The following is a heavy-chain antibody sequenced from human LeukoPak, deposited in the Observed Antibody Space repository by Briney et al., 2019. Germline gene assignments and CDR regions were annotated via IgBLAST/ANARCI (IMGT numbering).Heavy chain of an antibody. D-gene: IGHD2-2*01. V-gene: IGHV3-48*02. J-gene: IGHJ3*02. CDR2: ISSSSSII. CDR3: ARGGIVVVSAAMVRNAFDI. CDR1: GFTFSSFS. Sequence: GGSLRLSCAASGFTFSSFSMSWVRQAPGKGLEWVSYISSSSSIIYYTESVKGRFTISRDNAKNSLYLQMNSLRDEDTAVYYCARGGIVVVSAAMVRNAFDIWGQGTMVTVSS.